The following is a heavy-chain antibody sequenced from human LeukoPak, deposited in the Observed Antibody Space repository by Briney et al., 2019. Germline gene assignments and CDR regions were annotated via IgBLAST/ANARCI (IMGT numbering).Heavy chain of an antibody. CDR2: IYYSGST. V-gene: IGHV4-59*08. Sequence: SETLSLTCAVYGGSFSNYYWSWIRQPPGKGLEWIGYIYYSGSTNYNPSLKSRLTISVDTPKNHFSLRLTSVTAADTAVYYCARHSETCSGGSCFLDYFDYWGQGTLVTVSS. D-gene: IGHD2-15*01. CDR1: GGSFSNYY. J-gene: IGHJ4*02. CDR3: ARHSETCSGGSCFLDYFDY.